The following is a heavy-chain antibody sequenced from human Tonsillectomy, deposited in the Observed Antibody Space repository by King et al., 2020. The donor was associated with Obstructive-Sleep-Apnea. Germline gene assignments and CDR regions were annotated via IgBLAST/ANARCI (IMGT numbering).Heavy chain of an antibody. CDR1: GFTFSSYC. Sequence: VQLVESGGGLVKPGGSLRLSCAASGFTFSSYCMNWVRQAPGKGLEWVSSISSSSTYIYYADSVKGRFTISRDNAKNSLYLQMNSLRAEDTAVYYCARGGNYDILEGWFDPWGQGTLVTVSS. D-gene: IGHD3-9*01. CDR3: ARGGNYDILEGWFDP. V-gene: IGHV3-21*01. CDR2: ISSSSTYI. J-gene: IGHJ5*02.